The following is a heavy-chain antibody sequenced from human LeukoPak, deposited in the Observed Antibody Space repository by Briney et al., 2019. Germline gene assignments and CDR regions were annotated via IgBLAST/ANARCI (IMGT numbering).Heavy chain of an antibody. D-gene: IGHD3-22*01. Sequence: ASVKVSCKASGYTFTSYDINWVRQATGQGLEWMGWISAYNGNTNYAQKLQGRVTMTTDTSTSTAYMELRSLRSDDTAVYYCAGTYYYDSSGYITFDYWGQGTLVTVSS. CDR1: GYTFTSYD. CDR2: ISAYNGNT. CDR3: AGTYYYDSSGYITFDY. V-gene: IGHV1-18*01. J-gene: IGHJ4*02.